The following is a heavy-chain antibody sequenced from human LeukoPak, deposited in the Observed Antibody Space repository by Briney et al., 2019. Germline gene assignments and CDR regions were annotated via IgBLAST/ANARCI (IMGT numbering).Heavy chain of an antibody. D-gene: IGHD1-26*01. V-gene: IGHV4-39*01. CDR3: AGASGSYRL. Sequence: SSETLSLTCTVSGGSISSSSYYWGWIRQPPGKGLEWIGSIYYSGSTYYNPSLKSRVTISVDTSKNQFSLKLSSVTAADTAVYYCAGASGSYRLWGQGTLVTVSS. J-gene: IGHJ4*02. CDR1: GGSISSSSYY. CDR2: IYYSGST.